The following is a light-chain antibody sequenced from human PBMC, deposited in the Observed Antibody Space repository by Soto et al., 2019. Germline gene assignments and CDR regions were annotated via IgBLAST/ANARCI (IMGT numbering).Light chain of an antibody. CDR1: QSFRGL. Sequence: EIVMTQSPATLSVSPGGRATLSCRTSQSFRGLLAWYQQKPGQAPRLLIYDASSRATGIPDRFSGGGSGTDFTLTISRLEPEDFAVYYCQQFSSYPLTFGGGTKVDIK. CDR2: DAS. V-gene: IGKV3-20*01. J-gene: IGKJ4*01. CDR3: QQFSSYPLT.